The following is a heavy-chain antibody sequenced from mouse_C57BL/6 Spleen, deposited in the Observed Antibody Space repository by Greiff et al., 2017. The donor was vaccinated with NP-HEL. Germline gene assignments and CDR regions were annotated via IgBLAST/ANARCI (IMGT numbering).Heavy chain of an antibody. Sequence: QVQLQQSGAELAKPGASVKLSCKASGYTFTSYWMHWVKQRPGQGLEWIGYINPSSGYTKYNQKFKDKATLTADKSSSTAYMQLSSLTYEDSAVYYCARDSTMVTTRVYYYAMDYWGQGTSVTVSS. CDR3: ARDSTMVTTRVYYYAMDY. J-gene: IGHJ4*01. D-gene: IGHD2-2*01. CDR2: INPSSGYT. V-gene: IGHV1-7*01. CDR1: GYTFTSYW.